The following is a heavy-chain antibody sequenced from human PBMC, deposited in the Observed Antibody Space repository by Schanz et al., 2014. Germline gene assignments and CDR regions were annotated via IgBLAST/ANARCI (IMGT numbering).Heavy chain of an antibody. Sequence: QVQLVESGGGVVQPGRSLRLSCAASGFTFSSYAMPWVRQAPGKGLEWVAVISYDGRNKYYADSVKGRFTISRDNSKNTLYLQMNSLRAEDTAVYYCAKDPSHGDYDYYFDYWGQGTLVTVSS. CDR2: ISYDGRNK. CDR3: AKDPSHGDYDYYFDY. CDR1: GFTFSSYA. J-gene: IGHJ4*02. V-gene: IGHV3-30-3*01. D-gene: IGHD3-22*01.